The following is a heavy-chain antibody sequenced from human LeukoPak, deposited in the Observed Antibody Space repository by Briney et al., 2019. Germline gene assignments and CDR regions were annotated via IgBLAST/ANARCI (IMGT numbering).Heavy chain of an antibody. CDR3: AGRYSSGWVDY. CDR2: IYYSGST. D-gene: IGHD6-19*01. Sequence: SETLSLTCTVSGGSISSSSYYWGWIRQPPGKGLEWIGSIYYSGSTYYNLSLKSRVTISVDTSKNQFSLKLSSVTAADTAVYYCAGRYSSGWVDYWGQGTLVTVSS. V-gene: IGHV4-39*01. CDR1: GGSISSSSYY. J-gene: IGHJ4*02.